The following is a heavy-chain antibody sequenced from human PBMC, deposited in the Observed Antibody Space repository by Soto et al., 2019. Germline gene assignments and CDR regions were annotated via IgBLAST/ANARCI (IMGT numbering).Heavy chain of an antibody. Sequence: SETLSLTCTVSGGSISSSSYYWGWIRQPPGKGLEWIGSIYYSGSTYYNPSLKSRVTISVDTSKNQFSLKLSSVTAADTAVYYCAEWLRSSPYYYYGMDVWGQGTTVTVSS. CDR3: AEWLRSSPYYYYGMDV. CDR2: IYYSGST. J-gene: IGHJ6*02. D-gene: IGHD5-12*01. CDR1: GGSISSSSYY. V-gene: IGHV4-39*01.